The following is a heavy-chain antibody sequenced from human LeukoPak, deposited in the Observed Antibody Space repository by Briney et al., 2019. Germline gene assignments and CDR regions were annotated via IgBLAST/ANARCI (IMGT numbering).Heavy chain of an antibody. J-gene: IGHJ4*02. D-gene: IGHD2-2*01. CDR3: ARSVVVPAAIHDAIDY. CDR1: GYTFTSYG. CDR2: ICAYNGNT. Sequence: ASVKVSCKASGYTFTSYGISWVRQAPGQGLEWMGWICAYNGNTNYAQKLQCRVTMTTDTSTSTAYMELRSLRSDDTAVYYCARSVVVPAAIHDAIDYWGQGTLVTVSS. V-gene: IGHV1-18*01.